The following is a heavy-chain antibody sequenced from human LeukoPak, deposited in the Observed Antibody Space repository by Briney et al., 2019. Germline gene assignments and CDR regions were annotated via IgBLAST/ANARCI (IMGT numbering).Heavy chain of an antibody. J-gene: IGHJ6*02. CDR2: IYYSGST. CDR3: ACLRAVAKYYYYYGMDV. D-gene: IGHD6-19*01. Sequence: PSETLSLTCTVSGGSISSGGYYWSWIRQHPGKGLEWIGYIYYSGSTYYNPSLKSRVTISVDTSKNQFSLKLSSVTAADTAVYYCACLRAVAKYYYYYGMDVWGQGTTVTVSS. CDR1: GGSISSGGYY. V-gene: IGHV4-31*03.